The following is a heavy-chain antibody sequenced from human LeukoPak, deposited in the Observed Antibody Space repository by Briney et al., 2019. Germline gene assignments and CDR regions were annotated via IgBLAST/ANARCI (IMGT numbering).Heavy chain of an antibody. V-gene: IGHV1-8*01. D-gene: IGHD6-19*01. CDR2: MNPNSGNT. Sequence: ASVKVSCKASRYTFTSYVINWVRQATGQGLEWMGWMNPNSGNTGYEQKFQGRVNMTRNTSTSTAYMELSSLRSEDTAVYYCARRPMWDTNGWLSPDYWGQGTLVTVSS. CDR3: ARRPMWDTNGWLSPDY. J-gene: IGHJ4*02. CDR1: RYTFTSYV.